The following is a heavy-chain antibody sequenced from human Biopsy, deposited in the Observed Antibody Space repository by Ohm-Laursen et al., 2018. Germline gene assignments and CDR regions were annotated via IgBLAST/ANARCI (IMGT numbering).Heavy chain of an antibody. J-gene: IGHJ4*02. CDR2: IFYSAST. D-gene: IGHD5-12*01. CDR3: ARLGSGDYFPTFFDL. CDR1: GVSINGGRYY. Sequence: TLSLTCAVSGVSINGGRYYWNWIRHHPGKGLEWIGNIFYSASTYYNPSLKSRVTISVDTSKNQFSLKLSSVTAADTAVYYCARLGSGDYFPTFFDLWGQGALVTVSS. V-gene: IGHV4-31*11.